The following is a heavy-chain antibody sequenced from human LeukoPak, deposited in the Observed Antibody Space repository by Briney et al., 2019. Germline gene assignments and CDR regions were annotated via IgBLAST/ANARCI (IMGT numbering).Heavy chain of an antibody. CDR3: ARAVDSIGFYPL. D-gene: IGHD3-22*01. J-gene: IGHJ4*02. CDR1: GFTLQRYG. Sequence: PGGSLRHSYAVSGFTLQRYGMLWVRQAPGKGLEWVAVIWYDGSNKYYADSVKGRFTISRDNSKNTLYLQMNSLRAEDTAVYYCARAVDSIGFYPLWAQGTLVTVSS. V-gene: IGHV3-33*01. CDR2: IWYDGSNK.